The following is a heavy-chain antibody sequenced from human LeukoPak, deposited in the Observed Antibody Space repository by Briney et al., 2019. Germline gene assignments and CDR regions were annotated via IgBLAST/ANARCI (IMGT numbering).Heavy chain of an antibody. Sequence: GSLRLSCAASGFTFSSYAMNWVRQAPGKGLEWVSSISSTSGNMYYADSVKGRFTISRDNGKNSLYLQMNSLRAEDTAVYYCARVQYYDFWSGYSHLDFWGQGTLVTVSS. CDR2: ISSTSGNM. CDR3: ARVQYYDFWSGYSHLDF. V-gene: IGHV3-21*01. D-gene: IGHD3-3*01. J-gene: IGHJ4*02. CDR1: GFTFSSYA.